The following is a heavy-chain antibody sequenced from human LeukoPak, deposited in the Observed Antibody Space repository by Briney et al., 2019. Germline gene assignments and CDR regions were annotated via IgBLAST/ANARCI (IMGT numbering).Heavy chain of an antibody. CDR1: GGSISSDTYY. CDR3: ARHPRDGATTYFDY. Sequence: SSETLSLTCTVSGGSISSDTYYWGWIRQPPGKGLEWIGSVYYSESTYYHPSLKSRVTISVDTSKNQLSLKVTSVTAADTAVYYCARHPRDGATTYFDYWGQGTLVTVSS. D-gene: IGHD5-24*01. V-gene: IGHV4-39*01. J-gene: IGHJ4*02. CDR2: VYYSEST.